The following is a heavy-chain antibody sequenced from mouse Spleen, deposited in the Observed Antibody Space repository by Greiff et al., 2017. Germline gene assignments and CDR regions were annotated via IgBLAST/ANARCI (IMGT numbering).Heavy chain of an antibody. CDR3: ARQELGLFAY. CDR2: ISGGGGNT. D-gene: IGHD4-1*01. Sequence: EVKVVESGGGLVKPGGSLKLSCAASGFTFSSYTMSWVRQTPEKRLEWVATISGGGGNTYYPDSVKGRFTISRDNAKNTLYLQMSSLRSEDTALYYCARQELGLFAYWGQGTLVTVSA. J-gene: IGHJ3*01. CDR1: GFTFSSYT. V-gene: IGHV5-9*01.